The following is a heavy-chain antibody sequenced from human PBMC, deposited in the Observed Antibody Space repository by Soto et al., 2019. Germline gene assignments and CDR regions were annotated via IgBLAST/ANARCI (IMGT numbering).Heavy chain of an antibody. D-gene: IGHD3-10*01. CDR3: ARGDGSGSYYSSYYYYGMDV. V-gene: IGHV1-69*13. Sequence: SGRVACKASGVTVLSCAISWLRQAPGQGLEWMGGIIPIFGTANYAQKFQGRVTITADESTSTAYMELSSLRSEDTAVYYCARGDGSGSYYSSYYYYGMDVWGQGTTVTVSS. CDR2: IIPIFGTA. CDR1: GVTVLSCA. J-gene: IGHJ6*02.